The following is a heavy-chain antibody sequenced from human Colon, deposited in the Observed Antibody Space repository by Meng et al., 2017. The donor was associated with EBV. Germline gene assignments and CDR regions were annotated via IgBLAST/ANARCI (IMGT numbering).Heavy chain of an antibody. V-gene: IGHV4-61*01. CDR1: GDSVATGRYY. CDR2: IYYIGGT. CDR3: ARVSGRSFDP. Sequence: QVQLAESGPGLVKPAETLSLTCTVSGDSVATGRYYWSWIRRPPGKGLEWIAYIYYIGGTNYNPSLKSRLSISLDTSKNQFSLSLRSVTAADTAVYYCARVSGRSFDPWGQGTLVTVSS. J-gene: IGHJ5*02. D-gene: IGHD3-10*01.